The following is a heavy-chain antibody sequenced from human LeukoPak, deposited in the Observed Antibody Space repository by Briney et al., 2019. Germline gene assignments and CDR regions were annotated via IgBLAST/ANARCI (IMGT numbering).Heavy chain of an antibody. J-gene: IGHJ6*03. D-gene: IGHD5-18*01. CDR3: AGTYSYGYYYYMDV. V-gene: IGHV4-34*01. CDR1: GGAFSGYY. Sequence: KPSKTLSLTCAVYGGAFSGYYWSWIRQPPGKGLEWIGEINHSGSTNYNPSLKSRVTISVDTSKNQFYLKLSSATAADTAVYYCAGTYSYGYYYYMDVWGKGTTVIISS. CDR2: INHSGST.